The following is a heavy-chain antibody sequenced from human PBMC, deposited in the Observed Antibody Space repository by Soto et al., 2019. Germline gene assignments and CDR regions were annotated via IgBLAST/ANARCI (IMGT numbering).Heavy chain of an antibody. CDR1: GFTFSDYY. D-gene: IGHD3-10*01. J-gene: IGHJ4*02. CDR3: ARDHDYYGSGCYYLDY. CDR2: ISSSGSTI. Sequence: GGSLRLSCAASGFTFSDYYMSWIRQAQGKGLERVSYISSSGSTIYYADSVKGRFTISRDNAKNSLYLQMNSLRAEDTAVYYCARDHDYYGSGCYYLDYWGQGTLVTVSS. V-gene: IGHV3-11*01.